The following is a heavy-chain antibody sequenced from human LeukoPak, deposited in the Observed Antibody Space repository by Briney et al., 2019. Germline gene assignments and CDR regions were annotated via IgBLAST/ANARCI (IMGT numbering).Heavy chain of an antibody. CDR3: ASLSRRYSYGAYYFDY. J-gene: IGHJ4*02. CDR2: INHSGST. D-gene: IGHD5-18*01. V-gene: IGHV4-34*01. Sequence: SETLSLTCAVYGGSFSGYYWSLIRQPPGKGLEWIGEINHSGSTNYNPSLKSRVTISVDTSKNQFSLKLSSVTAADTAVYYCASLSRRYSYGAYYFDYWGQGTLVTVSS. CDR1: GGSFSGYY.